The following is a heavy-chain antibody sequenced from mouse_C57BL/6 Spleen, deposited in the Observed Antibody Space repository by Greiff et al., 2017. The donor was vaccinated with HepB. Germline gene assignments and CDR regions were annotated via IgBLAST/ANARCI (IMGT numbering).Heavy chain of an antibody. D-gene: IGHD1-1*01. CDR1: GYTFTEYT. J-gene: IGHJ4*01. V-gene: IGHV1-62-2*01. CDR3: ARHEDPAYYYGSSPYAMDY. CDR2: FYPGSGSI. Sequence: VQRVESGAELVKPGASVKLSCKASGYTFTEYTIHWVKQRSGQGLEWIGWFYPGSGSIKYNEKFKDKATLTADKSSSTVYMELSRLTSEDSAVYFCARHEDPAYYYGSSPYAMDYWGQGTSVTVSS.